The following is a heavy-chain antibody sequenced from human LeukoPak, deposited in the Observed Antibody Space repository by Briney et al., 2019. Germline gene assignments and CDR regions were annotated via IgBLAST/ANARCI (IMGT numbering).Heavy chain of an antibody. CDR2: ISHTGRT. Sequence: KPSETLSLTCGVSGVSFSGYYWSWIRQAPGKGPEWIGEISHTGRTAYNPSLKSRVTISLDTSKNRFSLKLTFVSAADTAVYYCTRTSPGIPLDFWGQGTLVTVSS. CDR1: GVSFSGYY. D-gene: IGHD1-26*01. CDR3: TRTSPGIPLDF. J-gene: IGHJ4*02. V-gene: IGHV4-34*01.